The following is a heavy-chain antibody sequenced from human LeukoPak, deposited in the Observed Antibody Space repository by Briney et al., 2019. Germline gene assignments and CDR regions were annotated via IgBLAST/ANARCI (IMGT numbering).Heavy chain of an antibody. CDR3: ARYNYYYDNSGHYVSSEFDL. J-gene: IGHJ4*02. D-gene: IGHD3-22*01. Sequence: ASVKVSCKASGYTFTSFDINWVRQATGHAPEWMGWMKPNSGNTGYAQKFQGRVTMTGDTSRSTAYLELSSLRSEDTAVYYCARYNYYYDNSGHYVSSEFDLWGQGTLVTVSS. CDR2: MKPNSGNT. CDR1: GYTFTSFD. V-gene: IGHV1-8*01.